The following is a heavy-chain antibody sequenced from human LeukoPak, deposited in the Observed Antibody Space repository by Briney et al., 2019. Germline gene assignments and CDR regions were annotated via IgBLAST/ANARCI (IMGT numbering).Heavy chain of an antibody. V-gene: IGHV4-39*01. CDR2: IYYSGST. Sequence: SETLSLTCTVSGGSISSSSYYWGWIRQPPGKGLEWIGSIYYSGSTYYNPSLKSRVTISVDTSKNQFSLKLSSVTAADTAVYYCARHGKAEELYDFWRLALGAHFDYWGQGTLVTVSS. D-gene: IGHD3-3*01. J-gene: IGHJ4*02. CDR1: GGSISSSSYY. CDR3: ARHGKAEELYDFWRLALGAHFDY.